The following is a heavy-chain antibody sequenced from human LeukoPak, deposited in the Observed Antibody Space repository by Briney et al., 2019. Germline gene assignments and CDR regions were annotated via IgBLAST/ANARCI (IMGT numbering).Heavy chain of an antibody. CDR3: ARGRVPGY. J-gene: IGHJ4*02. CDR1: GGSISPYY. Sequence: SETLSLTCTVSGGSISPYYWSWNRQPPGKGLEWIGSIIYTGSTNYNPSLKGRVTISLDASKNQFSLKLNSVTAADTAVYYCARGRVPGYWGQGTLIIVSS. CDR2: IIYTGST. V-gene: IGHV4-59*01. D-gene: IGHD3-10*02.